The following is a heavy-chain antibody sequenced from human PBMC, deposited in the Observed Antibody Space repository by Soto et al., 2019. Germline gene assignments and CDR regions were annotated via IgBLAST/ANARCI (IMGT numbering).Heavy chain of an antibody. D-gene: IGHD5-12*01. CDR2: ISAYNGNT. J-gene: IGHJ6*02. CDR1: GYTFTSYG. CDR3: AADRLEWLRHWNYYYYGLDV. Sequence: GASVKVSCKASGYTFTSYGIIWVRQAPGQGLEWMGWISAYNGNTNYAQKLQGRVTMTTDTSTSTAYMELSSLRSEDTAVYYCAADRLEWLRHWNYYYYGLDVWGQGTTVTVS. V-gene: IGHV1-18*01.